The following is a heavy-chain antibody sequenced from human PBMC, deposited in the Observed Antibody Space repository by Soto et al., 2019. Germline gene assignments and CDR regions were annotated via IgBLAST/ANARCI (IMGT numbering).Heavy chain of an antibody. V-gene: IGHV4-39*01. CDR3: ARHGMYCSSTSCYDYYYYYGMDV. D-gene: IGHD2-2*01. Sequence: QLQLQESGPGLVKPSETLSLTCTVSGGSISSSSYYWGWIRQPPGKGLEWIGSIYYSGSTYYNPSLKSPVTISVDTSKNQFSLKLSSVTAADTAVYYCARHGMYCSSTSCYDYYYYYGMDVWGQGTTVTVSS. J-gene: IGHJ6*02. CDR2: IYYSGST. CDR1: GGSISSSSYY.